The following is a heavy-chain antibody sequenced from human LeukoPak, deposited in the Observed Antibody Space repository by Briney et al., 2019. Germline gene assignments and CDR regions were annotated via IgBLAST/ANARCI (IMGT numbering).Heavy chain of an antibody. Sequence: PSETLSLTCTVSGGSLISYYWSWIRQPPGKGLEWIGYIYYSGSTNYNPSFKSRVTISVDTSKNQFSLSLSSVTAADTAVYYCARGSAYYYDIGGYPTSDFWGQGTLVTVSS. CDR1: GGSLISYY. V-gene: IGHV4-59*01. CDR2: IYYSGST. CDR3: ARGSAYYYDIGGYPTSDF. D-gene: IGHD3-22*01. J-gene: IGHJ4*02.